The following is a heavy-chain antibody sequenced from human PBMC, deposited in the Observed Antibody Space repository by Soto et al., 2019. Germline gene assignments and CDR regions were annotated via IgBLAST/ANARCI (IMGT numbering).Heavy chain of an antibody. CDR2: IYNSGST. CDR1: GGSISTYY. D-gene: IGHD3-10*01. CDR3: ARARITMVREVIKYNMDV. J-gene: IGHJ6*02. Sequence: SDTLSLTCTVSGGSISTYYWSWIRRPPGKGLEWIGYIYNSGSTHSNPSLQSRVTISVDTSKNQFSLKLSSVTAADTAIYYCARARITMVREVIKYNMDVWGQGTTVTVSS. V-gene: IGHV4-59*07.